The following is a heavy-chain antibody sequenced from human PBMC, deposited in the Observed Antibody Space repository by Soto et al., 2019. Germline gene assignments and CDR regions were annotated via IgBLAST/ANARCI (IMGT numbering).Heavy chain of an antibody. Sequence: PSETLSLTCAVSGGSINSGCYSWSWIRQPPGKGLEWIGYIYHSGSTYYNPSLKSRVTISVDTSKNQFSLKLSSVTAADTAVYYCARAIVLMVYANRDYGHWGYNWFDPWGQGTLVTVSS. V-gene: IGHV4-30-2*05. CDR3: ARAIVLMVYANRDYGHWGYNWFDP. CDR1: GGSINSGCYS. CDR2: IYHSGST. J-gene: IGHJ5*02. D-gene: IGHD2-8*01.